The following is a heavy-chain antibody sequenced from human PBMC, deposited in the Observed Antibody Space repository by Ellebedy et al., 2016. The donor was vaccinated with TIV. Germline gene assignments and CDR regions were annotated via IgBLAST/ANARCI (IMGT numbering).Heavy chain of an antibody. V-gene: IGHV3-74*01. CDR2: ISNDGSST. CDR3: TPWGLGGY. CDR1: GLTFSGYW. D-gene: IGHD2-21*01. J-gene: IGHJ4*02. Sequence: GESLKISCAASGLTFSGYWMHWVRQAPGRGLVWVSRISNDGSSTSYADSVTGRFPISRDNAKNTLYLQMNSLRAEDTAAYYCTPWGLGGYWGQGTLVTVSS.